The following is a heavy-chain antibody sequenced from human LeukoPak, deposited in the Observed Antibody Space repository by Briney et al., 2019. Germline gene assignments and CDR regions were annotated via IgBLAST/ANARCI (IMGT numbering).Heavy chain of an antibody. CDR1: GGSLSNISYY. J-gene: IGHJ1*01. Sequence: SETLSLTCTVSGGSLSNISYYWDWIRQPPGKGLEWIGTINYSGSTYYNPSLQSRVTISVDTSKNQVSLRLSSVTAADTAVYYCARRSGSYVYWGQGTLVTVSS. D-gene: IGHD1-26*01. CDR2: INYSGST. V-gene: IGHV4-39*07. CDR3: ARRSGSYVY.